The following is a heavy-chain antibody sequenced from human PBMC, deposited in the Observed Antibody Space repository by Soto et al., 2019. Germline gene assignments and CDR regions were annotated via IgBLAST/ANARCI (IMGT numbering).Heavy chain of an antibody. D-gene: IGHD5-12*01. CDR2: ISWCSVTF. Sequence: EVQLVESGGGLVQPGRSLRLSCAASGFNFDDYAMHWVRQAPGKGLEWVSGISWCSVTFDYADSVKGRFTISRDNAKNSLYLQMNSLRAEDTAFYYCAKDHDEDFGYDLDYFDYWGQGTLVTVSS. CDR3: AKDHDEDFGYDLDYFDY. J-gene: IGHJ4*02. V-gene: IGHV3-9*01. CDR1: GFNFDDYA.